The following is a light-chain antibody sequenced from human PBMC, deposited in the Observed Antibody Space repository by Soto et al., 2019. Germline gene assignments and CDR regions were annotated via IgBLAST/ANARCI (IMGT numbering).Light chain of an antibody. CDR1: QSVSSN. J-gene: IGKJ5*01. Sequence: EVVVPQSPATLSVSPGERATLSCRASQSVSSNLAWYQQKPGQAPRLLIYEASTRATGISARFSGSGSGTEFTLTISSLQSEEFAVYYCHQYNNWPKTVGQGTRLEIK. CDR2: EAS. CDR3: HQYNNWPKT. V-gene: IGKV3-15*01.